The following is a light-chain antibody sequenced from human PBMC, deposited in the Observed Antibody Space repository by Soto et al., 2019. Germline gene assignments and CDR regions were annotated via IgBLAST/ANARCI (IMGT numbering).Light chain of an antibody. V-gene: IGLV2-14*01. Sequence: QSALTQPASVSGSPGQSITISCTGTSSDVGGYNYVSWYQQHPGKAPKLMIYEVSNRPSGVSNRFSGSKSGNTASLTISGLQAEDEADYYCSSYTSSRLYVFGPGTKLTVL. J-gene: IGLJ1*01. CDR3: SSYTSSRLYV. CDR1: SSDVGGYNY. CDR2: EVS.